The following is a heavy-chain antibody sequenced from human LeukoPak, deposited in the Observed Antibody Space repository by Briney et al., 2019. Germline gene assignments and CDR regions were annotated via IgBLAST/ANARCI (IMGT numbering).Heavy chain of an antibody. Sequence: GGSLRLSCAASGFTFSSYAMNWVRQAPGKGLEWVSDISGSGGRTYYADSVKGRFTISRDNSKNTLYLQMNSLRAEDTAIYYCAEEYSGSFSPFPSYFDYWGQGTLVTVSS. J-gene: IGHJ4*02. D-gene: IGHD1-26*01. CDR1: GFTFSSYA. CDR2: ISGSGGRT. V-gene: IGHV3-23*01. CDR3: AEEYSGSFSPFPSYFDY.